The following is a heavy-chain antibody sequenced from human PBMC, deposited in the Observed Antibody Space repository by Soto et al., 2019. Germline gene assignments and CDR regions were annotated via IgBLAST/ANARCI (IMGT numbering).Heavy chain of an antibody. J-gene: IGHJ5*02. CDR2: INHSGST. V-gene: IGHV4-34*01. CDR1: GGSFSGYY. CDR3: ARGSQSEYSSSNWFDP. Sequence: XETLSLTCAVYGGSFSGYYWSWIRQPPGKGLEWIGEINHSGSTNYNPSLKSRVTISVDTSKNQFSLKLSSVTAADTAVYYCARGSQSEYSSSNWFDPWGQGTLVTVSS. D-gene: IGHD6-6*01.